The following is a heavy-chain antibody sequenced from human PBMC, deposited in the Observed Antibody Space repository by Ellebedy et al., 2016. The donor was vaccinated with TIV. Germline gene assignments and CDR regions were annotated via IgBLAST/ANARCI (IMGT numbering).Heavy chain of an antibody. Sequence: PGGSLRLSCVASGFAFSSRWIHWVRQAPGKRLVWVSPINSDGSSTTYADSVKGRFTISRDNAKDTVYLQMNSLRAEDTAVYYCARASTSGWYILDYWGQGTLVSVSS. J-gene: IGHJ4*02. V-gene: IGHV3-74*01. CDR3: ARASTSGWYILDY. D-gene: IGHD6-19*01. CDR1: GFAFSSRW. CDR2: INSDGSST.